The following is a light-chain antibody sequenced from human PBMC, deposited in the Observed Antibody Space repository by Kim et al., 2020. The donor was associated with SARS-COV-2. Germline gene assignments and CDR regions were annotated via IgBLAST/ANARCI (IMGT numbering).Light chain of an antibody. CDR1: IIGSKN. CDR3: QVWDSSTANVV. V-gene: IGLV3-9*01. CDR2: RDS. J-gene: IGLJ2*01. Sequence: LGQKARLSCGGNIIGSKNVHWSQHKPGQAPVLVIYRDSNRPSGIPERFSGSTSGNTATLTISRAQGGDEADYYCQVWDSSTANVVFGGGTQLTV.